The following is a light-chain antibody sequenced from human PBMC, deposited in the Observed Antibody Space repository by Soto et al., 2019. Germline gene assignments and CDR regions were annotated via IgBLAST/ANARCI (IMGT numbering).Light chain of an antibody. CDR2: GAS. CDR3: QQYGSSPLT. V-gene: IGKV3-20*01. J-gene: IGKJ4*01. Sequence: IVLTQSPGTLSLSPGERATLSCRASQSVSSSYLAWYQQKPGQAPRLLIYGASIRATGIPDRFSGSGSGTDFTLTISRLEPEDVAVYYCQQYGSSPLTFGGGTKVEIK. CDR1: QSVSSSY.